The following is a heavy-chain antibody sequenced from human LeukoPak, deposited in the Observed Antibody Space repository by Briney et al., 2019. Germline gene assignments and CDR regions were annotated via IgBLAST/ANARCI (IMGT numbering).Heavy chain of an antibody. V-gene: IGHV4-59*01. Sequence: PSETLSLTCTVSGGSISTYYWSWIRQPPGKGLEWIGNIYYSGSTIYNPSLKSRVTMSVDTSKNQFSLNLTSVTAADTAVYYCASRWGSGSYNTSGYWGQGTLVTVSS. CDR1: GGSISTYY. J-gene: IGHJ4*02. D-gene: IGHD1-26*01. CDR2: IYYSGST. CDR3: ASRWGSGSYNTSGY.